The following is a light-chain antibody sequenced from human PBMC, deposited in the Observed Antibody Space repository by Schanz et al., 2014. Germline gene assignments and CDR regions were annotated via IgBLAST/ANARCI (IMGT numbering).Light chain of an antibody. V-gene: IGLV1-44*01. CDR2: SNN. Sequence: QSVLTQPPSASGTPGQRVTISCSGSSSNIGSNTVNWYQQLPGTAPKLLIYSNNQRPSGVPDRFSGSKSGTSASLAISGVQSEDEADYYCCSYAGSTNLRFGGGTKLTVL. CDR3: CSYAGSTNLR. J-gene: IGLJ3*02. CDR1: SSNIGSNT.